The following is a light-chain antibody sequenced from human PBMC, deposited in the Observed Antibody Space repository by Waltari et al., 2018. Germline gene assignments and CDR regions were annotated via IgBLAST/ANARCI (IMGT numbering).Light chain of an antibody. J-gene: IGKJ2*01. CDR1: QDISSDLVWYQQRPGQAPSD. CDR2: GAS. V-gene: IGKV3-15*01. Sequence: EILMTQSPATLSVSPGERATLSCRASQDISSDLVWYQQRPGQAPSDLAWYQQKPGQAPRLLIYGASTRATGIPARFSGSGSGTEFTLTISSLQSEDFAAYYCQQYNDWPYTFGQGTKLEVK. CDR3: QQYNDWPYT.